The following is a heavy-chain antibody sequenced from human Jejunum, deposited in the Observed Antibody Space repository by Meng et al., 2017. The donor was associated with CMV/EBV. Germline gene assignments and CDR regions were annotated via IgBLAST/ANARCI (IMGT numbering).Heavy chain of an antibody. D-gene: IGHD1-1*01. Sequence: LTSSPVGVGWIRPPTGKALGWLAFIYWDDDKRYNPSLKNRLTITRDAPRNQVALTMTNMDPADTGTYHCVHRKDYSGNWNGGSADYWGQGALVTVSS. CDR2: IYWDDDK. V-gene: IGHV2-5*02. J-gene: IGHJ4*02. CDR1: LTSSPVG. CDR3: VHRKDYSGNWNGGSADY.